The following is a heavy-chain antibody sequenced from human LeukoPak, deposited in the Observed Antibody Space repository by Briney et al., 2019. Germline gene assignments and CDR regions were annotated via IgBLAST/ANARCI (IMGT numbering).Heavy chain of an antibody. D-gene: IGHD2-15*01. CDR2: IYYSGNT. Sequence: SETLSLTCTVSGGSISSSSYYWGWIRQPPGKGLEWIGSIYYSGNTYYNPSLKSRVTISVDTSKNQFSLNLRSVPAAHTAVYYCARHRGSCSGGSCYEYFEYWARAPWSLSPQ. CDR1: GGSISSSSYY. CDR3: ARHRGSCSGGSCYEYFEY. V-gene: IGHV4-39*01. J-gene: IGHJ1*01.